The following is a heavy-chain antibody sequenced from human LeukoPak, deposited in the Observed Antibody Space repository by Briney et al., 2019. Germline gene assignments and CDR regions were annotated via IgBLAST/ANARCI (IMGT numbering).Heavy chain of an antibody. D-gene: IGHD2-8*01. Sequence: PGGSLRLPCAASGFTFSSYSMNWVRQAPGKGLEWVSYISSSSSTIYYADSVKGRFTISRDNAKNSLYLQMNSLRAEDTAVYYCARGCTNGVCYNDYWGQGTLVTVSS. CDR2: ISSSSSTI. CDR1: GFTFSSYS. V-gene: IGHV3-48*01. J-gene: IGHJ4*02. CDR3: ARGCTNGVCYNDY.